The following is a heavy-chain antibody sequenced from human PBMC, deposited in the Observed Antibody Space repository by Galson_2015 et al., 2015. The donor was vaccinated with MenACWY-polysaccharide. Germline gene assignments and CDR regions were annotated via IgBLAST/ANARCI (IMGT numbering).Heavy chain of an antibody. V-gene: IGHV4-59*01. J-gene: IGHJ4*02. CDR2: IFHTGRT. D-gene: IGHD3-16*01. CDR3: AASKGSVWGSLPLPDF. CDR1: GASINSSY. Sequence: SETLSLTCSVSGASINSSYWSWIRQSPGKGLEWIAFIFHTGRTNHNPSLTGRVTISIDTSKHQFSLRLTSVTAADTAVYYCAASKGSVWGSLPLPDFWGQGTLVTVSP.